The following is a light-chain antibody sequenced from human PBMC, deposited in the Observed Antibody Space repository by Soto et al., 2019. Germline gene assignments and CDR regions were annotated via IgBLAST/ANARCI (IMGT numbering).Light chain of an antibody. J-gene: IGLJ1*01. Sequence: SYELTQPPSVSVAPGQTARITCGGNNIESKSVHWYQQRPGQAPVLVIYGDSDRPSGIPDRFSASTSGNTAALTISRVEAGDEADYYCQVWDTISDHYVFGSGTKVTVL. CDR1: NIESKS. CDR3: QVWDTISDHYV. CDR2: GDS. V-gene: IGLV3-21*02.